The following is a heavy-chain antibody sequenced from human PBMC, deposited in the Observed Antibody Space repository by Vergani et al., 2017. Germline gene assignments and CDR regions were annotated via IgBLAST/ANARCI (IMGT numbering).Heavy chain of an antibody. D-gene: IGHD5-18*01. J-gene: IGHJ3*02. Sequence: EVQLVESGGGLVQPGRSLRLSCAASGFTFDDYAMHWVRQAPGKGLEWVSSISSSSSYIYYADSVKGRFTISRDNAKNSLYLQMNSLRAEDTAVYYCARKTAMAAFDIWGQGTMVTVSS. CDR1: GFTFDDYA. CDR2: ISSSSSYI. CDR3: ARKTAMAAFDI. V-gene: IGHV3-21*01.